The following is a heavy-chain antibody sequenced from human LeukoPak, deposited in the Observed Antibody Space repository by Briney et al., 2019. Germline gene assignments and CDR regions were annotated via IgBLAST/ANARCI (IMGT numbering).Heavy chain of an antibody. J-gene: IGHJ4*02. CDR3: ARGIVGSRDFYFRYYFDY. CDR1: GYFIISDYF. D-gene: IGHD3/OR15-3a*01. Sequence: SETLSLTCTVSGYFIISDYFWGWIRPPPGKGLEWIGTIYHSGSTYYSPSLKSRVTVSVDTSKNEFSLKLSSVTAADTAVYFCARGIVGSRDFYFRYYFDYWGQGTLVTVSS. CDR2: IYHSGST. V-gene: IGHV4-38-2*02.